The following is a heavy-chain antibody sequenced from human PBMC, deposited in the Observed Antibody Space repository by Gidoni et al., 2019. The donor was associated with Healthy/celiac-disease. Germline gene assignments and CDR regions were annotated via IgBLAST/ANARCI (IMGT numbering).Heavy chain of an antibody. CDR3: ARDYGDEYSFDY. J-gene: IGHJ4*02. V-gene: IGHV1-2*04. D-gene: IGHD4-17*01. CDR2: INPNSGGT. CDR1: GSTFTGDY. Sequence: QVQLVQSGAEVKKPGAAVKVSCKASGSTFTGDYMHWVRQAPGQGLEWMGWINPNSGGTNYAQKFQGWVTMTRDTSISTAYMELSRLRSDDTAVYYCARDYGDEYSFDYWGQGTLVTVSS.